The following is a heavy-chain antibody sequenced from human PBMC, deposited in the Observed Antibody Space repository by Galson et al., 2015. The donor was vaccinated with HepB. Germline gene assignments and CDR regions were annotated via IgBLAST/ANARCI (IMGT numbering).Heavy chain of an antibody. D-gene: IGHD1-26*01. CDR2: ISYDGIDK. CDR1: AFTFSTYA. J-gene: IGHJ6*02. Sequence: SLRLSCAASAFTFSTYAMHWVRQAPGKGLEWVAVISYDGIDKYYADSVKGRFTISRDNSKNTLFLQMNSLRSEDTAVYYCARRERYDYYYGMDVWGQGTTVTVSS. V-gene: IGHV3-30*04. CDR3: ARRERYDYYYGMDV.